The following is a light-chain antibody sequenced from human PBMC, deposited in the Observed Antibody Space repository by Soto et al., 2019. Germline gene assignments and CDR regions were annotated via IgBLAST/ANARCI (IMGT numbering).Light chain of an antibody. CDR1: SARIGSNY. CDR2: RDN. CDR3: AAWDDSMTGVI. J-gene: IGLJ2*01. Sequence: HSVLTQPPSASGTPGQRVTISCSGSSARIGSNYVYWYRQFPGTAPKLLIHRDNQRPSGVPDRFAGSKSGSSASLAISGLRSEDDADYYCAAWDDSMTGVIFRGGTKVTGL. V-gene: IGLV1-47*01.